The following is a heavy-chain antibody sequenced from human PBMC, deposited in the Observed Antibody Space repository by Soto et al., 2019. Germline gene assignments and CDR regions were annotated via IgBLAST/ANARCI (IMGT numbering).Heavy chain of an antibody. V-gene: IGHV3-33*01. D-gene: IGHD6-13*01. CDR1: GFTFNNYG. J-gene: IGHJ6*02. CDR2: IWNDGSNN. CDR3: ARRQIPPPTRGAANARGGMDV. Sequence: QVQLVESGGGVVQPGRSPRLSCAASGFTFNNYGMHWVRQAPGKGLEWLAVIWNDGSNNYYANSVKGRFTISRDNSKNTLYLQMNSLRAEDTAVYYCARRQIPPPTRGAANARGGMDVWGQGTTVTVSS.